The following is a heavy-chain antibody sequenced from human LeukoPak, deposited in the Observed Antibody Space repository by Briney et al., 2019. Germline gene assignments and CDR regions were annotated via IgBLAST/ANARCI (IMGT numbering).Heavy chain of an antibody. Sequence: SGPTLVNPTQTLTLTCTFSGFALSHSGVAVGWIRQPPGKAPEWLALIYGNDDVRYSPSLQGRLTITKDTSKNQVVLTMTDMDPVDTATYYCSHRQNSDYGYWGQGTLVTVSS. J-gene: IGHJ4*02. CDR1: GFALSHSGVA. CDR3: SHRQNSDYGY. CDR2: IYGNDDV. D-gene: IGHD4-17*01. V-gene: IGHV2-5*01.